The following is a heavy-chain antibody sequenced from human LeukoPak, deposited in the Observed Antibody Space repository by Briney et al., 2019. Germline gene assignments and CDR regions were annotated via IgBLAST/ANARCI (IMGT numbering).Heavy chain of an antibody. V-gene: IGHV3-7*01. CDR1: GFTFRNYW. J-gene: IGHJ4*02. CDR3: ARGTIFGVVISDFSFDF. D-gene: IGHD3-3*01. Sequence: GGSLRLSCAASGFTFRNYWMNWVRQAPGKGLEWVANIKQDGSEQDYVDSVKGRFTISRDNAKTSLYLQMTSLRAEDTAVYYCARGTIFGVVISDFSFDFWGQGTLVTASS. CDR2: IKQDGSEQ.